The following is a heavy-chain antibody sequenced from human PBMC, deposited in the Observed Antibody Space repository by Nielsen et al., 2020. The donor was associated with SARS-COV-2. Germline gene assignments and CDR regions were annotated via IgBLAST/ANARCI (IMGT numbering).Heavy chain of an antibody. J-gene: IGHJ5*02. D-gene: IGHD6-13*01. CDR2: IYYSGST. CDR3: ARGYSSSWYSRGNWFDP. V-gene: IGHV4-30-4*01. Sequence: SETLSLTCTVSGGSISSGDYYWSWIRQPPGKGLEWIGYIYYSGSTYYNPSLKSRVTISVDTSKNQFSLKLSSVTAADTAVYYCARGYSSSWYSRGNWFDPWGQGTLVTVSS. CDR1: GGSISSGDYY.